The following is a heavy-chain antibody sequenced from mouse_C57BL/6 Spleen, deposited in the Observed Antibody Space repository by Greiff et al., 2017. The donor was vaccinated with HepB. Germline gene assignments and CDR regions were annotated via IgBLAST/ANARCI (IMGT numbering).Heavy chain of an antibody. J-gene: IGHJ1*03. CDR1: GYTFTSYW. CDR3: ARYSYYGSSYVYWYFDV. D-gene: IGHD1-1*01. CDR2: IDPNSGGT. V-gene: IGHV1-72*01. Sequence: QVQLQQPGAELVKPGASVKLSCKASGYTFTSYWMHWVKQRPGRGLEWIGRIDPNSGGTKYNEKFKSKATLTVDKPSSTAYMQLSSLTSEDSVVYYCARYSYYGSSYVYWYFDVWGTGTTVTVSS.